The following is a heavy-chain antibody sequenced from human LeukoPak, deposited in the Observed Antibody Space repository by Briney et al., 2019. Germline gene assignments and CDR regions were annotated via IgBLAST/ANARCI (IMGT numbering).Heavy chain of an antibody. CDR1: GYTFTSYD. Sequence: SVKVSCKASGYTFTSYDINWVRQATGQGLEWMGGIIPIFGTANYAEKFQGRVTITADESTSTAYMELSSLRSEDTAVYYCASSVVIQNNNDAFDIWGQGTMVTVPS. CDR2: IIPIFGTA. D-gene: IGHD3-22*01. CDR3: ASSVVIQNNNDAFDI. J-gene: IGHJ3*02. V-gene: IGHV1-69*13.